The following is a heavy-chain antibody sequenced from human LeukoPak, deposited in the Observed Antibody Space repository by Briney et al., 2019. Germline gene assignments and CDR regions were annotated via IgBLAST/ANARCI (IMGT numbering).Heavy chain of an antibody. CDR2: ISSSGGDT. CDR3: ARGGGLDV. Sequence: GGSLRLSFAASGFTFSSYAISWVRQAPGKGLEWVSTISSSGGDTYYADSVKGRFTISRDNSKNTVYLQMSNLRAEDTAVYFCARGGGLDVWGQGATVTVSS. CDR1: GFTFSSYA. D-gene: IGHD3-16*01. J-gene: IGHJ6*02. V-gene: IGHV3-23*01.